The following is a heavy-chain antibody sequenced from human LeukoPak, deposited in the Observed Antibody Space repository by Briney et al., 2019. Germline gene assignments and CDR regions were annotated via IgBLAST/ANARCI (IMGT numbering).Heavy chain of an antibody. J-gene: IGHJ5*02. CDR1: GGSISSGGYY. CDR2: IYHSGST. Sequence: PSQTLSLTCTVSGGSISSGGYYWSWIRQPPGKGLEWIGYIYHSGSTYYNPSLKSRVTISVDRSKNQFSLKLSSVTAADTAVYYCARGTIAVAAWFDPWGQGTLVTVSS. V-gene: IGHV4-30-2*01. CDR3: ARGTIAVAAWFDP. D-gene: IGHD6-19*01.